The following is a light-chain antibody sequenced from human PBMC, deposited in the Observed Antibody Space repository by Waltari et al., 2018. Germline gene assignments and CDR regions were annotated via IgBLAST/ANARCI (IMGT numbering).Light chain of an antibody. CDR3: QQYNNWPPWT. Sequence: VMMQSPATLSVSPGERATLSCRASQSISRNLAWYQQKPGQAPRLLIYGASTRATGIPARFSGSGSGTEFTLTISSLQSEDFAVYYCQQYNNWPPWTFGQGTKVEIK. V-gene: IGKV3D-15*01. J-gene: IGKJ1*01. CDR1: QSISRN. CDR2: GAS.